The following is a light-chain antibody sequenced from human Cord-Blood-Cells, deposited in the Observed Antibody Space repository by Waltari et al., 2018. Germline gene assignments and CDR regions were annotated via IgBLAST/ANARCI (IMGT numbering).Light chain of an antibody. V-gene: IGLV3-25*02. J-gene: IGLJ2*01. CDR1: ALTKQY. CDR3: QSADSSGTYVV. Sequence: SYELTQPPSVSVSPGQTARITCSGDALTKQYAYWYQQKPGQAPVLVIYKNSERPSGIPERCSCSSSGTTVTLTISGVQAEDEADYYCQSADSSGTYVVFGGGTKLTVL. CDR2: KNS.